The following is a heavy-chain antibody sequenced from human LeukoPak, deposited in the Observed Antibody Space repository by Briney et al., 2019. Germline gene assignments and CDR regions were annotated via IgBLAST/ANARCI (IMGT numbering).Heavy chain of an antibody. CDR3: ARGMAAAYDYNWFES. CDR2: VYASGST. J-gene: IGHJ5*01. D-gene: IGHD6-13*01. CDR1: GGSINSYY. V-gene: IGHV4-4*07. Sequence: PSETLSLTCTVSGGSINSYYWSWIRQPAGKGLEWIGRVYASGSTAYNPSLKSRVTMSVDTSKNQLSLKLTSVTAADTAVYFCARGMAAAYDYNWFESWGQGILVTVSS.